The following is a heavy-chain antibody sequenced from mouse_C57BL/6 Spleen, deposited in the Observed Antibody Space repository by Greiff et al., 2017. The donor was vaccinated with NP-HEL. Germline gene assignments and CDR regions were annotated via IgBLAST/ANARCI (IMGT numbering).Heavy chain of an antibody. J-gene: IGHJ3*01. Sequence: VKLMESGPGLVQPSQSLSITCIVSGFSLTSYGVHWVRQSPGKGLEWLGVIWSGGSTDYNAAFISRLSISKDNSKSQVFFKMNSLQADDTAIYYCASLYYGSSPFAYWGQGTLVTVSA. D-gene: IGHD1-1*01. CDR2: IWSGGST. CDR1: GFSLTSYG. V-gene: IGHV2-2*01. CDR3: ASLYYGSSPFAY.